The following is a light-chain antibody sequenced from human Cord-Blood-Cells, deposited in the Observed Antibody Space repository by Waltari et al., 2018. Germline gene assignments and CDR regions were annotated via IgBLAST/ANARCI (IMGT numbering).Light chain of an antibody. J-gene: IGLJ3*02. CDR2: DVS. V-gene: IGLV2-14*01. CDR3: SSYTSSSTWV. Sequence: QSALTQPAPVSGSPGQSITISCTATSSDVGGYNYFSWYQQHPGKAPKLMIYDVSKRPSGVSNRFSGSKSGNTASLTISGLQAEDEADYYCSSYTSSSTWVFGGGTKLTVL. CDR1: SSDVGGYNY.